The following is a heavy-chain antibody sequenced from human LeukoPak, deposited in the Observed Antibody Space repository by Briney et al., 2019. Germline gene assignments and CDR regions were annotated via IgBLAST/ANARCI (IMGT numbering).Heavy chain of an antibody. CDR2: ISWNSGSI. V-gene: IGHV3-9*01. D-gene: IGHD3-22*01. CDR1: GFTFDDYA. Sequence: GGSLRLSCAASGFTFDDYAMHWVRQAPGKGLEWVSGISWNSGSIGYADSVKGRFTISRDNAKNSLYLQMNSLRAEDTAVYYCARSVLYDSSGYYYFDYWGQGTLVTVSS. J-gene: IGHJ4*02. CDR3: ARSVLYDSSGYYYFDY.